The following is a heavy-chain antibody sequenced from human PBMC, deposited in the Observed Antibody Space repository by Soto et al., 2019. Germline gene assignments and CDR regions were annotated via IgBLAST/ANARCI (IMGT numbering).Heavy chain of an antibody. CDR2: VYYGGT. CDR1: GGSMSSNY. Sequence: SETLSLTCTVSGGSMSSNYWSWIRQSPGKGLEWIGFVYYGGTNYNPSFESRVTMSVDTPKNQFSLELNSVTAADTAVYYCVSYRGAFYFDHWGQGALVTVSS. V-gene: IGHV4-59*01. J-gene: IGHJ4*02. CDR3: VSYRGAFYFDH. D-gene: IGHD4-4*01.